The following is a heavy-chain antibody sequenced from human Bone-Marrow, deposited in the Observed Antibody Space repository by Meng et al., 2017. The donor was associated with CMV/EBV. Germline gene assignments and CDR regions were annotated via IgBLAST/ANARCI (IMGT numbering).Heavy chain of an antibody. Sequence: GSLRLSCTVSGGSISSSSYYWGWIRQPPGKGLEWIGSIYYSGSTYYNPSLKSRVTISVDTSKNQFSLKLSSVTAADTAVYYCARGDCSSTSCYPYYGMAVWGQGTTVTVSS. J-gene: IGHJ6*02. CDR3: ARGDCSSTSCYPYYGMAV. CDR2: IYYSGST. CDR1: GGSISSSSYY. D-gene: IGHD2-2*01. V-gene: IGHV4-39*07.